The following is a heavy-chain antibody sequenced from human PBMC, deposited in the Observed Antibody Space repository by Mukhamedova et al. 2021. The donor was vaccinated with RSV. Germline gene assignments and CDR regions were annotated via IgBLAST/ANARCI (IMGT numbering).Heavy chain of an antibody. CDR3: ARDHEAYGGFDY. V-gene: IGHV4-31*02. J-gene: IGHJ4*02. CDR2: IYYSGST. Sequence: IRQHPGKGLEWIGYIYYSGSTYYNPSLKSRVTISVDTSKNQFSLKLSSVTAADTAVYYCARDHEAYGGFDYWGQGTLVTVPS. D-gene: IGHD4-17*01.